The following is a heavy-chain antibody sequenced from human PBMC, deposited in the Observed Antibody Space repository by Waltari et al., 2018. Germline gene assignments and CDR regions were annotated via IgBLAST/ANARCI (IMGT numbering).Heavy chain of an antibody. V-gene: IGHV1-8*02. J-gene: IGHJ5*02. CDR1: GYTFTDYY. CDR3: ARGDNWFDP. CDR2: MNPNSGNT. Sequence: VQLVQSGAEVKKPGATVKISCKASGYTFTDYYMHWVRQATGQGLEWMGWMNPNSGNTGYAQKFQGRVTMTRNTSISTAYMELSSLRSEDTAVYYCARGDNWFDPWGQGTLVTVSS.